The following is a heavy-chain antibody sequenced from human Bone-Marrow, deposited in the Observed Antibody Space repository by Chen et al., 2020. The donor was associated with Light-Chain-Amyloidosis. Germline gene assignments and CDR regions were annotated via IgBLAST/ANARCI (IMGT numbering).Heavy chain of an antibody. CDR1: GGTFSSDA. J-gene: IGHJ4*02. CDR2: IVPILGTA. V-gene: IGHV1-69*01. D-gene: IGHD6-19*01. Sequence: QVLLVQSGAEVKKPGSSVKVSCKASGGTFSSDAVSWVRQAPGQGLEWMGGIVPILGTAYYAQKFQGRVTIIADGSTKTVYMDLSSLKSDDTAVYYCSRSGAVAGIFDSWGQGTLVTVSS. CDR3: SRSGAVAGIFDS.